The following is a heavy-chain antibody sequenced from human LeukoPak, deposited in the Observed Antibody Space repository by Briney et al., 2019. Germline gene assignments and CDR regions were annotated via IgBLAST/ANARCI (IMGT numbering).Heavy chain of an antibody. Sequence: TYIYYADSVKGRFTISRDNSKNTLYLQMNSLRAEDTAVYYCARDLGTGLYYYYGMDVWGQGTTVTVSS. J-gene: IGHJ6*02. D-gene: IGHD2-8*02. CDR3: ARDLGTGLYYYYGMDV. V-gene: IGHV3-30*01. CDR2: TYI.